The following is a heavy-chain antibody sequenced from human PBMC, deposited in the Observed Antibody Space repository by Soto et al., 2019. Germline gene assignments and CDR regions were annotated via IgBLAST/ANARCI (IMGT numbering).Heavy chain of an antibody. J-gene: IGHJ4*02. CDR1: GFTFSNAW. V-gene: IGHV3-15*07. Sequence: GGSLILSCAASGFTFSNAWMNWVRQAPGKGLEWVGRIKSKTDGGTTDYAAPVKGRFTISRDDSKNTLYLQMNSLKTEDTAVYYCTTRGDYVRYYFDYWGQGTLVTVSS. CDR3: TTRGDYVRYYFDY. D-gene: IGHD4-17*01. CDR2: IKSKTDGGTT.